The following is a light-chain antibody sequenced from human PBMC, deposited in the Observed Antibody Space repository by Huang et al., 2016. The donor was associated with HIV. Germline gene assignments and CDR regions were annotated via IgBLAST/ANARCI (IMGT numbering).Light chain of an antibody. CDR2: GVS. Sequence: EIVMTQSPATLSVSPGERATLVCRASRSLNSTLAWYQQKLGQAPRRLIYGVSTRATGIPARFSGSGSGTEFTLTISSLQSEDVAVYYCQQYNNWPPTFGQGTKVEIK. CDR3: QQYNNWPPT. J-gene: IGKJ1*01. V-gene: IGKV3-15*01. CDR1: RSLNST.